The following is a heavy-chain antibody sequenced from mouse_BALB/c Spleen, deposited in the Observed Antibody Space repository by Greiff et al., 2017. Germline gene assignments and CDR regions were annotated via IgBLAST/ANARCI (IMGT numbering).Heavy chain of an antibody. CDR1: GYAFSSSW. D-gene: IGHD1-1*01. V-gene: IGHV1-82*01. J-gene: IGHJ3*01. CDR2: IYPGDGDT. Sequence: QVQLQQSGPELVKPGASVKISCKASGYAFSSSWMNWVKQRPGQGLEWIGRIYPGDGDTNYNGKFKGKATLTADKSSSTAYMQLSSLTSVDSAVYFCARGSSFPWFAYWGQGTLVTVSA. CDR3: ARGSSFPWFAY.